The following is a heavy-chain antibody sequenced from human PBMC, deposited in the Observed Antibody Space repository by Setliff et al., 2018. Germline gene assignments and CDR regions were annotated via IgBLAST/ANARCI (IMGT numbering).Heavy chain of an antibody. CDR2: ISYSGTP. CDR3: ARTYYYASGRSGYYYYYYYMDV. Sequence: SETLSLTCTVSDDSFTSSRYYWGWIRQAPGSGLEWIGSISYSGTPYYNASVESRVTISLDTPKNQFSLKLNSVTAADTAIYYCARTYYYASGRSGYYYYYYYMDVWGKGTTVTVSS. D-gene: IGHD3-10*01. V-gene: IGHV4-39*07. CDR1: DDSFTSSRYY. J-gene: IGHJ6*03.